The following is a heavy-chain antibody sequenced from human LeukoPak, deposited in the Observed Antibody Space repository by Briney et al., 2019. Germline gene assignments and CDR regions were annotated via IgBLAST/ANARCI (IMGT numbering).Heavy chain of an antibody. Sequence: PGGSLRLSCAASGFTFSDSAMNWGRQAPGKGLEWVSSISGSGGSTYYADSVKGRCTISRDNSRNTVFLQMNSLRADDTAVYYCAKGWVDTAMVTPLDYWGQGTLVTVSS. CDR1: GFTFSDSA. CDR2: ISGSGGST. V-gene: IGHV3-23*01. CDR3: AKGWVDTAMVTPLDY. J-gene: IGHJ4*02. D-gene: IGHD5-18*01.